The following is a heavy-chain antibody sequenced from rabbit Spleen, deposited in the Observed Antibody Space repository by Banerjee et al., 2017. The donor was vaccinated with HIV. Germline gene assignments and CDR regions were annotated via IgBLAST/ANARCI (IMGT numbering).Heavy chain of an antibody. CDR2: INTGWGIS. CDR3: ARGAAGNGVDFRL. V-gene: IGHV1S45*01. J-gene: IGHJ6*01. Sequence: QEQLEESGGDLVKPEGSLTLTCTASGIDFSSSYWICWVRQALGKGLEWIGCINTGWGISCYASCAKGRFTISKPSSTTVTLQMTSLTVADTATYFCARGAAGNGVDFRLWGPGTLVTVS. CDR1: GIDFSSSYW. D-gene: IGHD4-2*01.